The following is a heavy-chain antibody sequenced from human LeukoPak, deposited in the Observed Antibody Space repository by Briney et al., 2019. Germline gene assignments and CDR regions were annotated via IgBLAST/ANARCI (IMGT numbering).Heavy chain of an antibody. CDR3: AKLDGYFDY. V-gene: IGHV3-23*01. D-gene: IGHD5-24*01. CDR2: ISGSCGST. J-gene: IGHJ4*02. Sequence: PGGSLRPPCAASGFPFSSYVMSWVRQAPGKGLEWVSAISGSCGSTHYADSVKGRFTISRDNSKNTLYLQMNSLRAEDTAVYYCAKLDGYFDYWGQGTLVTVTS. CDR1: GFPFSSYV.